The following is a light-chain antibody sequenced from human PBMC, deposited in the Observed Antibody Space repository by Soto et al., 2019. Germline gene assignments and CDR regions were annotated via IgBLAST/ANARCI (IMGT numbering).Light chain of an antibody. J-gene: IGKJ5*01. CDR2: DAS. CDR1: QSVSSY. CDR3: QQRSNWPIT. V-gene: IGKV3-11*01. Sequence: EIVLTQSPATLSLSPGERATLSCRASQSVSSYLAWYRQKPGQAPRLLIYDASNRATGIPARFSGSGSGTDFTLTISSLEPEDFALYYCQQRSNWPITFGQGTRLEIK.